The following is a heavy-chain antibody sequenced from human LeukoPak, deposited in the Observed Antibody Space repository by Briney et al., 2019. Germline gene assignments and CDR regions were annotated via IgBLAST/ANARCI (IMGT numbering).Heavy chain of an antibody. J-gene: IGHJ4*02. CDR1: GGTFSSFA. CDR2: IIPISDIA. CDR3: ARGSGYY. Sequence: GASVKVPCKASGGTFSSFAMSWVRQAPGQGLEWMGRIIPISDIANYAQKFQGRVTINADKSMSTVYMELSSLRSEDTAVYYCARGSGYYWGQGTLVTVSS. V-gene: IGHV1-69*04. D-gene: IGHD3-10*01.